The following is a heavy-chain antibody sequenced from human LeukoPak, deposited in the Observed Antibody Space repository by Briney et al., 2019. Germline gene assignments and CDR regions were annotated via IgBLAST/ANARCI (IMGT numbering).Heavy chain of an antibody. Sequence: PSETLSLTCAVYGGSFSGYYWSWLRQPRGRGLAGIGKIDHSGSTNYNPSLKSRVTISVDTYKNQFSLMLISVTAADAAVYYCARSIEVVVIAPFDYWGQGTLVTVSS. J-gene: IGHJ4*02. V-gene: IGHV4-34*01. CDR1: GGSFSGYY. D-gene: IGHD3-22*01. CDR3: ARSIEVVVIAPFDY. CDR2: IDHSGST.